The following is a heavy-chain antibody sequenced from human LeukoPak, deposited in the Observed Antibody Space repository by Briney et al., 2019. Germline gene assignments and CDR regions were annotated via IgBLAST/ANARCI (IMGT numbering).Heavy chain of an antibody. CDR1: GFTVSSNY. J-gene: IGHJ3*02. D-gene: IGHD4-17*01. Sequence: PGGSLRLACAASGFTVSSNYMSWVRQAPGKGLEWVSVIYSGGSTYYADSVKGRFTISRDNSKNTLYLQMNSLRAEDTAVYYCARARGNGDYDYDAFDIWGQGTMVTVSS. V-gene: IGHV3-66*02. CDR2: IYSGGST. CDR3: ARARGNGDYDYDAFDI.